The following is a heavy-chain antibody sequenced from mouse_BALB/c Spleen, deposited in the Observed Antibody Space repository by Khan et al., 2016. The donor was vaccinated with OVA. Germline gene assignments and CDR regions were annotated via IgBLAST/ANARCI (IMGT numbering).Heavy chain of an antibody. J-gene: IGHJ3*01. CDR2: IFPNNGDT. Sequence: VQLQQSGPELVKPGTSVKIPCKASGYIFTDYNMAWVKQSHGKSLEWIGDIFPNNGDTVYNQKFKGKASLTVDKSSNTAYMELRSLTSDDTAVYYCARHGYGGFAYWGQGNLVTVSA. CDR1: GYIFTDYN. V-gene: IGHV1-18*01. CDR3: ARHGYGGFAY. D-gene: IGHD2-2*01.